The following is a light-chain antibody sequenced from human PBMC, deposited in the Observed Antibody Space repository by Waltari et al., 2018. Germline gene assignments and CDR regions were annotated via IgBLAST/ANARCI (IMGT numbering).Light chain of an antibody. CDR3: CAYAGTPTYVV. J-gene: IGLJ3*02. V-gene: IGLV2-23*02. Sequence: QSALTQPASVSGSPGQSITISCTGTPSDVGSYDLVSLYQHHPGKAPKLLIFEVYRRPSGVSYRFSGSKSGNTASLTISGLQAEDEADYYCCAYAGTPTYVVFGGGTKLTVL. CDR2: EVY. CDR1: PSDVGSYDL.